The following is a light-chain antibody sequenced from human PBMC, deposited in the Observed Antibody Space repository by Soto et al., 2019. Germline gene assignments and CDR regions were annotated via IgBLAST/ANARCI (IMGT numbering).Light chain of an antibody. V-gene: IGKV1-5*01. CDR3: QHNHNHWT. CDR1: QNIRSL. CDR2: DAS. J-gene: IGKJ1*01. Sequence: DFRMTQSPSTLSASVGARVTITCRASQNIRSLFAWFQQKPGKAPKLLIYDASSLESGVPQRLSGSGSGTVFTLTSSSLTADDVSTYYHQHNHNHWTFGQGTKVDIK.